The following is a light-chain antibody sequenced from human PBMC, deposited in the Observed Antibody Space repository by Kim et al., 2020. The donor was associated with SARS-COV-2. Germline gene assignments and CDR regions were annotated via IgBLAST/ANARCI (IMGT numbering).Light chain of an antibody. Sequence: APGKTAKITCGGNNIGSKSVIWYQQKPGQAPVLVIYYDSDRPSGIPERFSGSNSGNTATLTISRVEAGDEADYYCQVWDSSSDHWVFGGGTQLTVL. V-gene: IGLV3-21*04. CDR2: YDS. CDR1: NIGSKS. CDR3: QVWDSSSDHWV. J-gene: IGLJ3*02.